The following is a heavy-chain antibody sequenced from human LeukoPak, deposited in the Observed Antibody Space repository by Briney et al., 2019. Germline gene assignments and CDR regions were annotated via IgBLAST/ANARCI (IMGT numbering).Heavy chain of an antibody. CDR3: ARDLGYDFWSGYYTPFDY. J-gene: IGHJ4*02. CDR2: INPNSGGT. D-gene: IGHD3-3*01. CDR1: GYTFTGYY. Sequence: GASVKVSCKASGYTFTGYYMHWVRQAPGQGLEWMGWINPNSGGTNYAQKLQGRVTMTRDTSISTAYMELSRLRSDDTAVYYCARDLGYDFWSGYYTPFDYWGQGTLVTVSS. V-gene: IGHV1-2*02.